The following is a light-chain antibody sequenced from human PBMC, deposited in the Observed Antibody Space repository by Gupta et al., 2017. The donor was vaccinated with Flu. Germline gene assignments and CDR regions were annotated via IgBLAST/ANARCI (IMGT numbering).Light chain of an antibody. Sequence: EIVMTQSQATLPVSYGERATLSCRASQSVSTNLTWYQQKPGQAPRLLIYGASTRATGIPARFSGSGSGTEFTLTISSLQSEDFALYYCQQYDNLPTGTFGQGTKVEIK. J-gene: IGKJ1*01. CDR1: QSVSTN. V-gene: IGKV3-15*01. CDR2: GAS. CDR3: QQYDNLPTGT.